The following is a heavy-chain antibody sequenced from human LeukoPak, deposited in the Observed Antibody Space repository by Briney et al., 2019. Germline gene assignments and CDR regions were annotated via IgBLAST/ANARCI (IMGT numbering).Heavy chain of an antibody. CDR2: MNPNSGNT. CDR3: ARKGLTMVRGVILVDTFDY. D-gene: IGHD3-10*01. V-gene: IGHV1-8*01. CDR1: GYTFTSYD. J-gene: IGHJ4*02. Sequence: ASVKVSCKASGYTFTSYDINWVRQATGQGLEWMGWMNPNSGNTGYAQKFQGRVTMTRNTSISTDYMELSSLRSEDTAVYYCARKGLTMVRGVILVDTFDYWGQGTLVTVSS.